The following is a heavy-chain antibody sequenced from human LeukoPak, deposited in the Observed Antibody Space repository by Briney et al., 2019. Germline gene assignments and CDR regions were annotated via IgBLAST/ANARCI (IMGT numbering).Heavy chain of an antibody. CDR1: GFTFSSYA. D-gene: IGHD6-13*01. J-gene: IGHJ6*04. CDR2: ISGSGGST. V-gene: IGHV3-23*01. CDR3: ANAPFSSSWYDGRRGV. Sequence: AGGSLRLSCAASGFTFSSYAMSWVRQAPGKGLEWVSAISGSGGSTYYADSVKGRFTISRDNSKNTLYLQMTSLRAEDTAVYYCANAPFSSSWYDGRRGVWGKGTTATVSS.